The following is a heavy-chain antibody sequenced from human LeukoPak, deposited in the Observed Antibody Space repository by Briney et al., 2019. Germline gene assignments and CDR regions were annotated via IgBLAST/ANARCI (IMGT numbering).Heavy chain of an antibody. CDR1: GYTFTSYD. Sequence: GASVKVSCKASGYTFTSYDINWVRQATGQGLEWMGWMNPNSGNTGYAQKFQGRVTMTRNTSISTAYMELSSLRSEDTALYYCARKVYLYNWFDPWGQGTLVTVSS. V-gene: IGHV1-8*01. CDR3: ARKVYLYNWFDP. J-gene: IGHJ5*02. D-gene: IGHD2-8*01. CDR2: MNPNSGNT.